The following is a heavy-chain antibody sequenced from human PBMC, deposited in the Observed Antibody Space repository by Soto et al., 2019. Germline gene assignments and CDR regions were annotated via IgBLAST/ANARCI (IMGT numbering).Heavy chain of an antibody. V-gene: IGHV4-59*01. J-gene: IGHJ4*02. CDR2: IYYSGST. Sequence: EPPSLTCNVPGGAISSYYWSWLRQPPGKGLEWIGYIYYSGSTNYNPSLKSRVTISVDTSKNQFSLKLSSVTAADTAVYYCARAQSGHYLDYWGQGTLVTVSS. CDR1: GGAISSYY. CDR3: ARAQSGHYLDY. D-gene: IGHD2-15*01.